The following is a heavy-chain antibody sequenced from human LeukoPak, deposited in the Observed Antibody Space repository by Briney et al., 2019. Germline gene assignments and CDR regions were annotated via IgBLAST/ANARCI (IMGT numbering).Heavy chain of an antibody. CDR1: GGSISSSSYY. Sequence: SETLSLTCTVSGGSISSSSYYWGWIRQPPGKGLEWIGYIYYSGSTTYNLSLKSRVTISVDTSKNQFSLKLNSVTAADTAVYYCARDLSNWGFDSWGQGTLVTVSS. CDR2: IYYSGST. J-gene: IGHJ4*02. V-gene: IGHV4-61*01. D-gene: IGHD7-27*01. CDR3: ARDLSNWGFDS.